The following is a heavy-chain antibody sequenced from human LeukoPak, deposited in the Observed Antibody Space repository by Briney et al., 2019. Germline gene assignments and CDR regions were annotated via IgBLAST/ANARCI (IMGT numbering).Heavy chain of an antibody. CDR3: ARRRPVRAAAGIRGGFDP. CDR1: GFTFSSYG. J-gene: IGHJ5*02. Sequence: PGGSLRLSCAASGFTFSSYGMHWVRQAPGKGLEWVAVISYDGSNKYYADSVKGRFTISRDNSKNTPYLQMNSLRAEDTAVYYCARRRPVRAAAGIRGGFDPWGQGTLVTVSS. D-gene: IGHD6-13*01. CDR2: ISYDGSNK. V-gene: IGHV3-30*03.